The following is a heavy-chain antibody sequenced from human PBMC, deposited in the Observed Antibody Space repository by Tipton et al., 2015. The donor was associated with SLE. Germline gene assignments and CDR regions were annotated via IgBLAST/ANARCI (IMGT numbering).Heavy chain of an antibody. CDR2: IYYSGST. Sequence: TLSLTCTVSGGSISSGGYYWSWIRQHPGKGLEWLGYIYYSGSTYYNPSLKSRVTISVDTSKNQFSLRLSSVTAADTAVYYCARDLYDFWSGYTPSGAMDVWGKGTTVTVSS. V-gene: IGHV4-31*03. J-gene: IGHJ6*03. CDR3: ARDLYDFWSGYTPSGAMDV. D-gene: IGHD3-3*01. CDR1: GGSISSGGYY.